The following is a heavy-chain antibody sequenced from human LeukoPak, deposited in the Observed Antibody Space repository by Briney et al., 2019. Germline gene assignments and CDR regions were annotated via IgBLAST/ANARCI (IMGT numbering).Heavy chain of an antibody. CDR1: GFTFDTYR. CDR2: ISSSSGTI. CDR3: ARVPYSSSWPLDY. D-gene: IGHD6-13*01. Sequence: GGSLRLSCAASGFTFDTYRMNWVRQAPGKGLEWVSYISSSSGTIYYADSVKGRFTISRDNAKNSLYLQMNSLRAEDTAVYYCARVPYSSSWPLDYWGQGTLVTVSS. J-gene: IGHJ4*02. V-gene: IGHV3-48*04.